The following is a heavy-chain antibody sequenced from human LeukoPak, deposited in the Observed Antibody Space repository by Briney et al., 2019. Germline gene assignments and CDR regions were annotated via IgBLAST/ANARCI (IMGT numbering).Heavy chain of an antibody. CDR2: INPNSGDT. CDR1: GYTFTDYY. J-gene: IGHJ4*02. D-gene: IGHD3-10*01. CDR3: ARDEEFGELLYYFDY. Sequence: ASVKVSCKASGYTFTDYYLHWVRQAPGQGFEWMGWINPNSGDTNYAQKFQGRVTMTRDTSISTAHMEMSRLRSDDTAVYYCARDEEFGELLYYFDYWGQGTLVTVSS. V-gene: IGHV1-2*02.